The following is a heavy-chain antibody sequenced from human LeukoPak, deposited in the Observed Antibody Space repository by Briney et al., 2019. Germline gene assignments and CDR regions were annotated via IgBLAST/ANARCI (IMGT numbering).Heavy chain of an antibody. Sequence: GGSLRLSCAVSGFMFRDYWMAWVRQAPGKGLEWVANIRPDGDDKYYVESVRGRFTISRDNAQNSLSLQMDSLRVEDSAVYHCGRWGITAALDRWGQGTLVTVSS. D-gene: IGHD2-2*01. CDR2: IRPDGDDK. CDR1: GFMFRDYW. V-gene: IGHV3-7*01. CDR3: GRWGITAALDR. J-gene: IGHJ5*02.